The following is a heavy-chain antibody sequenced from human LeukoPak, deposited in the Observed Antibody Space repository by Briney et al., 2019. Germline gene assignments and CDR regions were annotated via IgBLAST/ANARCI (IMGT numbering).Heavy chain of an antibody. Sequence: AAGKVSCKASGYTFTRYYMHWVRQAPGQGLEWMGIINLSGDSRSYAQKFQGRVTMTRDTSTSTVYMELSSLRSEDTAVYYCARVIAVAALDYWGQGTLV. CDR2: INLSGDSR. CDR1: GYTFTRYY. J-gene: IGHJ4*02. CDR3: ARVIAVAALDY. V-gene: IGHV1-46*01. D-gene: IGHD6-13*01.